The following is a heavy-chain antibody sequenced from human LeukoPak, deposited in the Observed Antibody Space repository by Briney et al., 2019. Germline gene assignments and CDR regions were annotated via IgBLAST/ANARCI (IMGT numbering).Heavy chain of an antibody. V-gene: IGHV3-23*01. CDR1: GFTFSSYA. Sequence: GGYLRLSCAASGFTFSSYAMSWARQAPGKGLEWVSAISGSGGSTYYADSVKGRFTISRDNSKNTLYLQMNSLRAEDTAVYYCAKGIAAAGFDPWGQGTLVTVSS. J-gene: IGHJ5*02. D-gene: IGHD6-13*01. CDR2: ISGSGGST. CDR3: AKGIAAAGFDP.